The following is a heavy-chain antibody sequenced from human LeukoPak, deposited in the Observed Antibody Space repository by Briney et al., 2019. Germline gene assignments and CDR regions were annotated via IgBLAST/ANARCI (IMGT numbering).Heavy chain of an antibody. CDR2: ISSGGTTI. D-gene: IGHD3-22*01. Sequence: GGSLRLSCAASGFSFSDYYMNWIRQAPGKGLEWVSYISSGGTTINYADSVKGRFTISRDNAKNTLYLQMNSLRAEDTAVYYCAKEPTYYYDSSGFDYWGQGTLVTVSS. CDR3: AKEPTYYYDSSGFDY. V-gene: IGHV3-11*01. J-gene: IGHJ4*02. CDR1: GFSFSDYY.